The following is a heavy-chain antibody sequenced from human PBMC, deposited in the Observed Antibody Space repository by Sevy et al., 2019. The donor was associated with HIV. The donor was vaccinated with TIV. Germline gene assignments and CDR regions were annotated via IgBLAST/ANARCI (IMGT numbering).Heavy chain of an antibody. Sequence: GESLKISCAASGFTFSTYWMSWVRQAPGKGLEWVATMNQDGSEKYYVDSVKGRFTISRDNAQNSLYLQMNSLRAEDTAVYYCVREGVGGFSYSLDCWGQRTLVTVSS. CDR2: MNQDGSEK. J-gene: IGHJ4*02. V-gene: IGHV3-7*01. CDR1: GFTFSTYW. D-gene: IGHD5-18*01. CDR3: VREGVGGFSYSLDC.